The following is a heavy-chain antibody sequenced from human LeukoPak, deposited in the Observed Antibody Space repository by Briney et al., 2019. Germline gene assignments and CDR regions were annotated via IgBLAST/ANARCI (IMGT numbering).Heavy chain of an antibody. Sequence: GGCLTLSCPACVCIFSSYAMRWVGQARSKGWEGVSTIFNIGVSTYYEDSVKGRFTISRDNTKNTLYLQMSGLRAEDTAVYYCAKFRGVPLDSWSFDYWGLGTVVTVSS. V-gene: IGHV3-23*01. CDR2: IFNIGVST. CDR3: AKFRGVPLDSWSFDY. CDR1: VCIFSSYA. J-gene: IGHJ4*02. D-gene: IGHD6-13*01.